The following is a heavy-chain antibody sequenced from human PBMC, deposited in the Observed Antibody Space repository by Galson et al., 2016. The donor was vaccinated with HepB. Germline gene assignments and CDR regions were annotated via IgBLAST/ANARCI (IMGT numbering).Heavy chain of an antibody. V-gene: IGHV3-33*07. CDR2: IGHDGDIK. CDR3: GRDGELWPNGFGHYVGL. Sequence: SLRLSCAASGFSFSSYAMYWVRQIPGKGLEWVSTIGHDGDIKYSLDSVTGRFVISRDNSQKMLYLQLNNLRAEDTGHDYCGRDGELWPNGFGHYVGLWGQGTLVTVSS. D-gene: IGHD3-10*02. J-gene: IGHJ4*02. CDR1: GFSFSSYA.